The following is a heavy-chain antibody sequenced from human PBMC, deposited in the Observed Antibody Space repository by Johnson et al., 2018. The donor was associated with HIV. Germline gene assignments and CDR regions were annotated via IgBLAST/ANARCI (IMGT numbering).Heavy chain of an antibody. CDR2: ISWNSASI. CDR1: GFTVSSNY. CDR3: ARVQLERRNPRGSAAFDI. D-gene: IGHD1-1*01. V-gene: IGHV3-9*01. J-gene: IGHJ3*02. Sequence: EVQLVESGGGLVQPGGSLRLSCAASGFTVSSNYMSWVRQAPGKGLEWVSGISWNSASIGYADSVKGRFTISRDNAKNSLYLQMNSLRAEDTALYYCARVQLERRNPRGSAAFDIWGQGTMVTVSS.